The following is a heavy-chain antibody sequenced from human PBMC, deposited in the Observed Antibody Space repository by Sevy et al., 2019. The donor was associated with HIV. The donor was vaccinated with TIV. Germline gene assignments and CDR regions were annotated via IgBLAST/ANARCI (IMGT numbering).Heavy chain of an antibody. D-gene: IGHD1-26*01. CDR2: IRSKANSYAT. CDR3: TATWRYYYYYYGMDV. V-gene: IGHV3-73*01. Sequence: GGSLRLSCAASGFTFSGSAMHWVRQASGKGLEWVGRIRSKANSYATAYAAPVKGRFTISRDDSKNTAYLQMNSLKTEDTAVYYCTATWRYYYYYYGMDVWGQGTTVTVSS. CDR1: GFTFSGSA. J-gene: IGHJ6*02.